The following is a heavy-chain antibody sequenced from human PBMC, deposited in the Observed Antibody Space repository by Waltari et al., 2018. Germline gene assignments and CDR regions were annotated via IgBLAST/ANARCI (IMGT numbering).Heavy chain of an antibody. CDR1: GCSTSSSSYY. Sequence: QLQLQESGPGLVKPSETLSLTCTVSGCSTSSSSYYWGWIRQPPGKGLEWIGSIYHSGRTYNNPSLKSRVTISVDTSKNQFSLKLSSVTAADTAMYYCARLYYDFLSWFDPWGQGTLVTVSS. J-gene: IGHJ5*02. CDR3: ARLYYDFLSWFDP. CDR2: IYHSGRT. V-gene: IGHV4-39*01. D-gene: IGHD3-3*01.